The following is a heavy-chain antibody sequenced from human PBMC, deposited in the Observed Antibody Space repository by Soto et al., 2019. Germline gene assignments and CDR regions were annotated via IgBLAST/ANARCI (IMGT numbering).Heavy chain of an antibody. V-gene: IGHV4-4*07. J-gene: IGHJ5*02. CDR3: VTSLAASGLNWLDP. D-gene: IGHD6-13*01. Sequence: SETLSLTCIVSGGSISEKYWNWVRQPPGKGLEWIGLIFANGHTDYNPSLKSRVTMSVDASKNQFSLRLTSMTAADTAVYYCVTSLAASGLNWLDPWGRGTLVTVSS. CDR2: IFANGHT. CDR1: GGSISEKY.